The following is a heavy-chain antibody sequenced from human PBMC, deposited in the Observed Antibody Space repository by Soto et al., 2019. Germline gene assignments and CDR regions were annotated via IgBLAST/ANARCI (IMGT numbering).Heavy chain of an antibody. D-gene: IGHD3-3*01. J-gene: IGHJ4*02. V-gene: IGHV3-66*01. CDR2: ISSGGST. Sequence: EVQLVESGGGLVQPGGSLRLSCAVSGFTVSNFYMTWVRQAPGKGLEWVSVISSGGSTYYADSVKGRFTISRDNSKNTLFLEMNSLRAGDTAVNYCARDTFGGAYDFWHGGQGTLVTVSS. CDR1: GFTVSNFY. CDR3: ARDTFGGAYDFWH.